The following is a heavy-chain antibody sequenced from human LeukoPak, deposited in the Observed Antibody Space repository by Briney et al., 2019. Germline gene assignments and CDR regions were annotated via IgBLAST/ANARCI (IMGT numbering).Heavy chain of an antibody. CDR1: GFTFSSYS. CDR2: ISSSSSTI. J-gene: IGHJ5*02. V-gene: IGHV3-48*01. Sequence: GGSLRLSCAASGFTFSSYSMNWVRQAPGKGLEWVSYISSSSSTIYYADSVKVRFTISRDNAKNSLYLQMNSLRAEDTAVYYCARGHDYGDHTTWGQGTLVTVSS. CDR3: ARGHDYGDHTT. D-gene: IGHD4-17*01.